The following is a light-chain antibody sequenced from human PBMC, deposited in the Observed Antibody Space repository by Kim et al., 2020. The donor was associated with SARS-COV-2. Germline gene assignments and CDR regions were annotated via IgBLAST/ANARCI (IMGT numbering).Light chain of an antibody. CDR1: GIGSKN. CDR3: QIWNSSSHHPV. CDR2: YDS. J-gene: IGLJ2*01. V-gene: IGLV3-21*04. Sequence: APGKTARITWWGSGIGSKNAHWYQQKPGQAPVVVINYDSDRPSGIPERFSGSNSGNTATLTISRVEVGDEADYYCQIWNSSSHHPVFGGGTQLTVL.